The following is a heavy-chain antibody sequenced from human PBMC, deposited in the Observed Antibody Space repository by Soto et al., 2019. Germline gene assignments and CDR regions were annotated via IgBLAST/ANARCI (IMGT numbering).Heavy chain of an antibody. CDR1: GYTFTTYY. D-gene: IGHD3-16*02. CDR3: ARLGELSFRNV. V-gene: IGHV1-46*03. J-gene: IGHJ4*02. CDR2: INPSDGRT. Sequence: QVQLVQSRSEVKKPGASVKISCKTSGYTFTTYYIHWVRQAPGQGLEWMGIINPSDGRTTYPKKFQGRVTMTMSTSTSTVYMELSSLRSDDTAVYYCARLGELSFRNVWGQGALITVSS.